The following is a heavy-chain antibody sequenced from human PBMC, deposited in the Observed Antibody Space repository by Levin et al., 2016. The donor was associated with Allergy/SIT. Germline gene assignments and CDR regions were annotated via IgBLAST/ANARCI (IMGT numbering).Heavy chain of an antibody. D-gene: IGHD2-2*01. Sequence: ASVKVSCKVSGYTLTELSMHWVRQAPGKGLEWMGGFDPEDGETIYVQKFQGRVTMTEDTSTDTAYMELSSLRSEDTAVYYCATLCGTSCTNYGMDVWGQGTTVTVSS. CDR1: GYTLTELS. CDR2: FDPEDGET. J-gene: IGHJ6*02. V-gene: IGHV1-24*01. CDR3: ATLCGTSCTNYGMDV.